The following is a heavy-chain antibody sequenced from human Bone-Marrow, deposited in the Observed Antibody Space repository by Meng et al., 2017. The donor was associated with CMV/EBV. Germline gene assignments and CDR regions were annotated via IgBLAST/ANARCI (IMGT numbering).Heavy chain of an antibody. CDR1: GGTFSSYT. Sequence: SVKVSCKASGGTFSSYTISWVRQAPGQGLEWMGRIIPILGIANYAQKFQGRVTITADKSTSTAYMELSSLRSEDTAVYYCARDWYYYDSSGYFYYYYYGMDVWGQGTTVTVSS. CDR2: IIPILGIA. D-gene: IGHD3-22*01. CDR3: ARDWYYYDSSGYFYYYYYGMDV. J-gene: IGHJ6*02. V-gene: IGHV1-69*04.